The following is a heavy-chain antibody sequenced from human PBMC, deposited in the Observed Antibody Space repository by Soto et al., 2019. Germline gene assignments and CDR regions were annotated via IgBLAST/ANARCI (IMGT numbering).Heavy chain of an antibody. Sequence: PGGSLRLSCAASGLTFSNYPLHWVRQAPGKGLEWVAVISYDATTKYYADSVKGRFTISRDNSKNTLYLQMNSLRAEDTAVYYCARDPLVGAPDYFDYWGQGTLVTVSS. V-gene: IGHV3-30-3*01. CDR2: ISYDATTK. D-gene: IGHD1-26*01. CDR3: ARDPLVGAPDYFDY. CDR1: GLTFSNYP. J-gene: IGHJ4*02.